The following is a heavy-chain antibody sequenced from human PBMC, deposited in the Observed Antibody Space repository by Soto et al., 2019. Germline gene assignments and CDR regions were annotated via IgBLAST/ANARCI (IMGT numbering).Heavy chain of an antibody. CDR1: GYTFTGYY. J-gene: IGHJ6*03. D-gene: IGHD2-2*01. Sequence: ASVKVSCKASGYTFTGYYMHWVRQAPGQGLEWMGWINPNSGGTNYAQKFQGWVTMTRDTSISTAYMELSRLRSDDTAVYYCARGEVVPAAMLKYYYYYYMDVWGKGTTVTVSS. V-gene: IGHV1-2*04. CDR3: ARGEVVPAAMLKYYYYYYMDV. CDR2: INPNSGGT.